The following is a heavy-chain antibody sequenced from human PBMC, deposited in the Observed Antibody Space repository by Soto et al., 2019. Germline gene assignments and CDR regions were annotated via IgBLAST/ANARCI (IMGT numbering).Heavy chain of an antibody. CDR1: GFTFSSYI. J-gene: IGHJ6*03. D-gene: IGHD5-12*01. Sequence: WGSMRLSCASSGFTFSSYIMNWFLQAPGKGLGWVSSISSSSSYIYYADSVKGRFTISRDNAKNSLYLQMNSLRAEDTAVYYCARHPRVYSGYVYYYYMDIWGKGTTVTVS. V-gene: IGHV3-21*01. CDR2: ISSSSSYI. CDR3: ARHPRVYSGYVYYYYMDI.